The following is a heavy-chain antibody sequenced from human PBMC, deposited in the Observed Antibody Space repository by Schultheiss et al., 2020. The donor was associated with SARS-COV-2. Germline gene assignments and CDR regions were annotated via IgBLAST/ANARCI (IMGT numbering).Heavy chain of an antibody. D-gene: IGHD3-10*01. CDR3: ARAARVEQLFSVRGGHLDY. V-gene: IGHV4-59*01. J-gene: IGHJ4*02. CDR1: GSSISCYF. CDR2: IYYTGIT. Sequence: SETLSLTCTVSGSSISCYFWTWIRQPPGKGLEQVGNIYYTGITKYSPSLKSRITISVDTSKKQFSLRLGSVTAADTAVYYCARAARVEQLFSVRGGHLDYWGRGTLVTVSS.